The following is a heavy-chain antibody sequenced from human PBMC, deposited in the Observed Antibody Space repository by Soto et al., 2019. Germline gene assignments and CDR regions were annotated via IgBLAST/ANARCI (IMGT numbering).Heavy chain of an antibody. CDR3: ARDLAADGGFDP. D-gene: IGHD6-13*01. Sequence: QLQLQESGSGLVKPSQTLSLTCAVSGGSTSSGGYSWSWIRQPPGKGLEWIVYIYHSGTTYYNPPLKSRVTMPVDRSKNQFSLKLSSVTAADTAVYYYARDLAADGGFDPWGQGTLVTVSA. J-gene: IGHJ5*02. CDR2: IYHSGTT. CDR1: GGSTSSGGYS. V-gene: IGHV4-30-2*01.